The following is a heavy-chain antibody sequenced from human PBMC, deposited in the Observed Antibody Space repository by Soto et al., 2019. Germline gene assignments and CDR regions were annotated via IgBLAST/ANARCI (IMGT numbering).Heavy chain of an antibody. D-gene: IGHD2-2*01. CDR1: GYPFPSFE. V-gene: IGHV1-3*01. CDR2: ISNAGSGNT. Sequence: ASVKVSCKTSGYPFPSFEVHWIRQAPGQRPEWMGGISNAGSGNTKYSQKFQDRLTITGDKRATTVYMALSSLTSEDTATYYCARESNHYQDLFKNWVPGTQVTVYS. J-gene: IGHJ4*02. CDR3: ARESNHYQDLFKN.